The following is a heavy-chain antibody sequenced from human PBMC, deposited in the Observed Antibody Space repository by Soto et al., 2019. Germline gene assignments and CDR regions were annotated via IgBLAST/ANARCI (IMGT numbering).Heavy chain of an antibody. CDR2: IIPIFGTA. CDR1: GGTFSSYA. V-gene: IGHV1-69*13. CDR3: ARVRWYYDSSGYYSDP. J-gene: IGHJ5*02. Sequence: ASVKVSCKASGGTFSSYAISWVRQAPGQGLEWMGGIIPIFGTANYAQKFQGRVTITADESTSTAYMELSSLRSEDTAVYYCARVRWYYDSSGYYSDPWGQGTLVTVSS. D-gene: IGHD3-22*01.